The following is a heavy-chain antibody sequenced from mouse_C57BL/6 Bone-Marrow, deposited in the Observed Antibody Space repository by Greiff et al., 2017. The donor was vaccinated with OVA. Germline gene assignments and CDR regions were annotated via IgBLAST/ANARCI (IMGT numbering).Heavy chain of an antibody. CDR1: GYAFTNYL. D-gene: IGHD2-4*01. V-gene: IGHV1-54*01. CDR3: ARFGDRYDYDVDY. Sequence: QVQLQQSGAELVRPGTSVKVSCKASGYAFTNYLIEWVKQRPGQGLEWIGVINPGSGGTNYNEKFKGKATLTADKSSSTAYMQLSSLTSEDSAVYFCARFGDRYDYDVDYWGQGTTLTVSS. J-gene: IGHJ2*01. CDR2: INPGSGGT.